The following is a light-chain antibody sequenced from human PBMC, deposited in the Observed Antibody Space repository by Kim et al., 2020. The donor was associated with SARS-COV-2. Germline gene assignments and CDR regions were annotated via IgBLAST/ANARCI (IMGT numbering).Light chain of an antibody. CDR3: QAWDNNTGV. V-gene: IGLV3-1*01. CDR1: KLGDKY. J-gene: IGLJ3*02. CDR2: QDS. Sequence: SYELTQPPSVSVSPGQTASITCSGDKLGDKYACWYQQKPGQSPVLVIYQDSKRPSGIPERFSGSNSGNTATLTISGTQAMDEADYYCQAWDNNTGVFGGG.